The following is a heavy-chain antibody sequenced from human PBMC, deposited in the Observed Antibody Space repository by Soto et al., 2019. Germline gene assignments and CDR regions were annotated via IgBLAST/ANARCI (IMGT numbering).Heavy chain of an antibody. J-gene: IGHJ6*02. CDR2: IYPGDSNT. Sequence: GESLKISCKGSGYSFTSYWIGWVCQMPGKGLERMGIIYPGDSNTRYSPSLQGQVTISVDKSISTAYLQWSSLKATDTAMYYWARHAYDFWSGHPNPRYYYGMDVWGQGTTVTVSS. D-gene: IGHD3-3*01. CDR3: ARHAYDFWSGHPNPRYYYGMDV. V-gene: IGHV5-51*01. CDR1: GYSFTSYW.